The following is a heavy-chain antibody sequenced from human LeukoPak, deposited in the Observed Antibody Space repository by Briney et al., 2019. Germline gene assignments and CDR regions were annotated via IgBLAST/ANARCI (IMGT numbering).Heavy chain of an antibody. V-gene: IGHV3-21*01. CDR1: GFTFRSYS. Sequence: GGSLRLSCAASGFTFRSYSMNWVRQAPGKGLERVSSISSSSRYIYYPDSVKGRFTISRDNAKHSLYLQMTSLRAEDMAVYYCARSSGSNPFDYWGQGTLVTVSS. CDR2: ISSSSRYI. CDR3: ARSSGSNPFDY. J-gene: IGHJ4*02. D-gene: IGHD6-19*01.